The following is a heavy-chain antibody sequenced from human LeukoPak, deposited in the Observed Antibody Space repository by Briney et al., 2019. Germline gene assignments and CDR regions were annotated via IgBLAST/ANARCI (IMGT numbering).Heavy chain of an antibody. V-gene: IGHV1-2*02. CDR2: INPNSGGT. J-gene: IGHJ4*02. CDR1: GYTFTGYY. Sequence: GASVKVSCKASGYTFTGYYTHWVRQAPGQGLEWMGWINPNSGGTNYAQKFQGRVTMTRDTSISTAYMELSRLRSDDTAVYYCARDDCSSTSCYSLDYWGQGTLVTVSS. D-gene: IGHD2-2*01. CDR3: ARDDCSSTSCYSLDY.